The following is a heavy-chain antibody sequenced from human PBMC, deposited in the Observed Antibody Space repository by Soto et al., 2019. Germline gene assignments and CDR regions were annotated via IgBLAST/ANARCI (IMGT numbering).Heavy chain of an antibody. CDR2: IWYDGSNK. D-gene: IGHD4-17*01. V-gene: IGHV3-33*01. Sequence: QVQLVESGGGVVQPGRSLRLSCAASGFTFSSYGMHWVRQAPGKGLEWVAVIWYDGSNKYYADSVKGRFTISRDNSKNTRYLQMNSLRAEDTAVYYCARDLTYGGNYYYYYGMDVWGQGTTVTVSS. CDR3: ARDLTYGGNYYYYYGMDV. CDR1: GFTFSSYG. J-gene: IGHJ6*02.